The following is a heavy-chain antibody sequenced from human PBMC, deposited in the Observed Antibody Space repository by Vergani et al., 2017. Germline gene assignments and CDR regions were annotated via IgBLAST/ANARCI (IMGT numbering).Heavy chain of an antibody. CDR2: INHSGSN. V-gene: IGHV4-34*01. J-gene: IGHJ6*02. Sequence: QVQLQQWGAGLLKPSETLSLTCAVYGGSFSGYYWSWIRQPPGKGLEWIGEINHSGSNNYNPSLKSRVTIIVDTSKNQFSLKLSSVTAADTAVYYCARDKIASYYYYYGMDVWGQGTTVTVSS. CDR3: ARDKIASYYYYYGMDV. D-gene: IGHD3-22*01. CDR1: GGSFSGYY.